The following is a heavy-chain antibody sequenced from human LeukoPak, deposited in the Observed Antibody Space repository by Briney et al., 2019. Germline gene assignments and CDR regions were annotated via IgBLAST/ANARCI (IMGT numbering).Heavy chain of an antibody. D-gene: IGHD7-27*01. CDR3: ARDPGDTAFDY. J-gene: IGHJ4*02. V-gene: IGHV4-59*01. CDR1: GGSISSYY. CDR2: IYYSGST. Sequence: SETLSLTCTVSGGSISSYYWSWIRQPPGKGLEWIGDIYYSGSTNYNPSLKSRVTISVDTSKNQFSLKLSSVTAADTAVYYCARDPGDTAFDYWGQGTLVTVSS.